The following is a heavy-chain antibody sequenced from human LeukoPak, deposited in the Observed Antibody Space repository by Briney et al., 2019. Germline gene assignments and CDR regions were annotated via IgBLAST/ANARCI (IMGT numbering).Heavy chain of an antibody. V-gene: IGHV3-23*01. J-gene: IGHJ4*02. D-gene: IGHD1-26*01. Sequence: SGGSLRLSCAASGFTFSRYWMSWVRQAPRKGLEWVSAISGSGGSTYYADSVKGRFTISRDNSKNTLYLQMNSLRAEDTAVYYCAKNKVGAKYYFDYWGQGTLVTVSS. CDR2: ISGSGGST. CDR1: GFTFSRYW. CDR3: AKNKVGAKYYFDY.